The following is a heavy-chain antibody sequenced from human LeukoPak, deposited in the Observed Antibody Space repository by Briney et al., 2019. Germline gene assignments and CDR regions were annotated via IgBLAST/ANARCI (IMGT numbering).Heavy chain of an antibody. D-gene: IGHD6-13*01. Sequence: GGALRLSFAASGFTLSSHSMKWGRQAPGKGVGGGSSIFSSSSYIYYADSVKGRFTISRDNAKNSLYLQVNSLRAEDTAVYYCARENAAAGPYYYYGMDVWGQGTTVTVSS. V-gene: IGHV3-21*01. CDR1: GFTLSSHS. CDR2: IFSSSSYI. CDR3: ARENAAAGPYYYYGMDV. J-gene: IGHJ6*02.